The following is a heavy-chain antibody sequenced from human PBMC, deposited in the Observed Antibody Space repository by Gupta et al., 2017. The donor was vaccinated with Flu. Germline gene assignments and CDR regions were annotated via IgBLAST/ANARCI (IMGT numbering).Heavy chain of an antibody. CDR1: GFSVSSSY. CDR3: ARDIK. J-gene: IGHJ4*02. Sequence: EVQLVETGGGLIQPGGPLRLSCAASGFSVSSSYMSWLRQAPGKGLEWVSGMFSDGTTYYADSVKGRVTISRDNSKNTLYLQMNSLRAEDTAVYYCARDIKWGQGTLVTVSS. CDR2: MFSDGTT. V-gene: IGHV3-53*02.